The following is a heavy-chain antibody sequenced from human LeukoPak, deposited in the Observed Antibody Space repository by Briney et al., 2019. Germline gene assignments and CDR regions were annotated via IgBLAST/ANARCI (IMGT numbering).Heavy chain of an antibody. CDR2: FTSSGTYI. CDR1: GFTFSDYH. D-gene: IGHD1-26*01. J-gene: IGHJ4*01. V-gene: IGHV3-11*06. Sequence: GGSLRLSCAASGFTFSDYHMSWIRRQAPGKGLEWVSSFTSSGTYITYADSVQGRFTISRDNAKNSLYLQMNSLRVDDTALYYCARASGGWDLDYWGHGTLVTVSS. CDR3: ARASGGWDLDY.